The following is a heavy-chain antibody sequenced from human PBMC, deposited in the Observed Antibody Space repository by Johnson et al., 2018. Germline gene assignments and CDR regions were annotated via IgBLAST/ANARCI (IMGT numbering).Heavy chain of an antibody. CDR1: GFTFSSYA. CDR2: ISYDGRKK. CDR3: ARKTTVVTPDAFDI. Sequence: QVQLVQSGGGVVQXGRSLRLXCAASGFTFSSYAMHWVRQAPGKGLEWVAVISYDGRKKYYADSVKGRFTISRDNSNNTLYLKMNSLSAEDTAVYYGARKTTVVTPDAFDIWGQGTMVTVSS. D-gene: IGHD4-23*01. J-gene: IGHJ3*02. V-gene: IGHV3-30*04.